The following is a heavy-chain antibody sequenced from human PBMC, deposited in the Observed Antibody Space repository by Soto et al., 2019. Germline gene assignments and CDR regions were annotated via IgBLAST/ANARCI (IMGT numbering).Heavy chain of an antibody. CDR2: IYYGGTS. CDR3: ARQPSP. J-gene: IGHJ5*02. Sequence: SETLSLTCTMSGGSFSPNYWSWIRQPPGKALEWVWYIYYGGTSSYNSSLKSRVTISVDRSKNQFSLKLNSVTAADTAVYYCARQPSPWGQGTLVTVSS. CDR1: GGSFSPNY. V-gene: IGHV4-59*08.